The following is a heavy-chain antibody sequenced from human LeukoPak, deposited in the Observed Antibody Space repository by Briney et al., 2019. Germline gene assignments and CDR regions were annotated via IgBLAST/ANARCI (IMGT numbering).Heavy chain of an antibody. J-gene: IGHJ6*02. Sequence: PSETLSLTCTVSGGSISGYYWTRTRQPPGKGLEWIGQIHYSGKTDYNPSLRNRITISVDTSKNQMFLKLSSVTAADTAVYYCARFGFYYDIDVWGQGTTVTVSS. D-gene: IGHD3-16*01. CDR1: GGSISGYY. V-gene: IGHV4-59*01. CDR2: IHYSGKT. CDR3: ARFGFYYDIDV.